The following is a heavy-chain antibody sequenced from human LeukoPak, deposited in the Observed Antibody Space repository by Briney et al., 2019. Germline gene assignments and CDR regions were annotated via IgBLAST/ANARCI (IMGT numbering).Heavy chain of an antibody. CDR3: ARSSGGYSGYDYGPGYYYYGMDV. Sequence: SVKVSCKASGDSLSSYAISGVRQAPGQGVEWMGGIIPIFGAANYAQKFQCRVTITADECTSTAYMELSSLRSDDTAVYYSARSSGGYSGYDYGPGYYYYGMDVWGQGTTVTVSS. CDR1: GDSLSSYA. CDR2: IIPIFGAA. D-gene: IGHD5-12*01. V-gene: IGHV1-69*01. J-gene: IGHJ6*02.